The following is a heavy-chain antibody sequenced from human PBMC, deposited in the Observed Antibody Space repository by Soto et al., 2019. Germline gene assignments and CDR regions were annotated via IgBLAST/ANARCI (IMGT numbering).Heavy chain of an antibody. V-gene: IGHV4-59*01. CDR1: GGSISSYY. J-gene: IGHJ4*02. CDR2: IYYSGST. CDR3: ARDRGGHDGIDY. Sequence: SETLSLTCTVSGGSISSYYWSWIRQPPGKGLEWIGYIYYSGSTNYNPSLKSRVTISVDTSKNQFSLKLSSVTAADTAVYYCARDRGGHDGIDYWGQGTLVTVSS. D-gene: IGHD1-1*01.